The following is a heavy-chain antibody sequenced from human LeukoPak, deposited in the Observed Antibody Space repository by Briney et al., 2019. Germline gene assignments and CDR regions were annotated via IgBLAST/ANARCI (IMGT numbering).Heavy chain of an antibody. Sequence: GGSLRLSCAASGFTVSSNYMTWVRQAPGKGLEWVSIIYSGGTTYYADSVKGRFTISRDNSKNTLYLQMNSLRAEDTAVYYCARDGSGGYRNRGVFDIWGQGTMVTVSS. V-gene: IGHV3-66*01. CDR1: GFTVSSNY. J-gene: IGHJ3*02. D-gene: IGHD5-18*01. CDR2: IYSGGTT. CDR3: ARDGSGGYRNRGVFDI.